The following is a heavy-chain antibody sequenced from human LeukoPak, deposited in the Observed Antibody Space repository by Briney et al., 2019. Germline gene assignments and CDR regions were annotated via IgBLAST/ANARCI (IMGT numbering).Heavy chain of an antibody. CDR1: GGSFSGFY. CDR3: ARRWNARLYNWFDP. V-gene: IGHV4-34*01. J-gene: IGHJ5*02. D-gene: IGHD1-1*01. Sequence: PSETLSLTCAVSGGSFSGFYWSWIRQPPGKGLEWIGEINHSGGTKYNPSLKSRVTISEDTSKKQFSLKLTSVTAADTAVYYCARRWNARLYNWFDPWGQGTLVTVSS. CDR2: INHSGGT.